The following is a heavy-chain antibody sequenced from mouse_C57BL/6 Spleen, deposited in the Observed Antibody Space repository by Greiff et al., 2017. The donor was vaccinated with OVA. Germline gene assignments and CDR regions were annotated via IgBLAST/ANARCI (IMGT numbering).Heavy chain of an antibody. V-gene: IGHV1-26*01. CDR3: ARISTTGAIDY. J-gene: IGHJ2*01. D-gene: IGHD1-1*01. CDR2: INPNNGGT. CDR1: GYTFTDYY. Sequence: VQLQQSGPELVKPGASVKISCKASGYTFTDYYMNWVKQSHGKSLEWIGDINPNNGGTSYNQKFKGKATLTVDKSSSTAYMELRSLTSEDSAVYYCARISTTGAIDYWGQGTTLTVSS.